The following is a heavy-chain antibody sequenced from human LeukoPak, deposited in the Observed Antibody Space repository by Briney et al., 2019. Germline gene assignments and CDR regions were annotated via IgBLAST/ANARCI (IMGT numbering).Heavy chain of an antibody. CDR3: ARDRVAGYYYYYYMDV. Sequence: NTSETLSLTCTVSGGSISSSNYYWGWIRQPPGKGLEWIGSSYYSGSTYHNPSLKSRVTISVDTSKNQFSLKLSSVTAADTAVYYCARDRVAGYYYYYYMDVWGKGTTVTVSS. D-gene: IGHD6-19*01. CDR2: SYYSGST. V-gene: IGHV4-39*07. CDR1: GGSISSSNYY. J-gene: IGHJ6*03.